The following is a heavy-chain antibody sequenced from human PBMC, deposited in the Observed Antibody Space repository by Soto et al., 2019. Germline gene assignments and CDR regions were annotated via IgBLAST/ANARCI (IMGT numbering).Heavy chain of an antibody. CDR1: GYTFTTYS. CDR3: ARDPPPTTVTQYYFDY. Sequence: QVQLVQSVAEVKEPGASVKVSCKTSGYTFTTYSISWVRQAPGQGLEWMGWISAYNGNTNYAQKFQGRVTMTTDTATSTAYMELRSLRSDDTAVFYCARDPPPTTVTQYYFDYWGQGTLVTVSS. CDR2: ISAYNGNT. D-gene: IGHD4-4*01. J-gene: IGHJ4*02. V-gene: IGHV1-18*01.